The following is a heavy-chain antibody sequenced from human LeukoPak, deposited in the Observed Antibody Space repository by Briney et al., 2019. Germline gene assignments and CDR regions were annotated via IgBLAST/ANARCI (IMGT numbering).Heavy chain of an antibody. V-gene: IGHV1-3*01. CDR1: GYTFTSYA. D-gene: IGHD2-2*01. CDR3: ARYPVIVVVPAAIGNWFDP. Sequence: ASVKVSCKASGYTFTSYAMHWVRQAPGQRLEWMGWINAGNGNTKYSQKFQGRVTITRDTSASTAYMELSSLRSEDTAVYYCARYPVIVVVPAAIGNWFDPWGQGTLVTVSS. CDR2: INAGNGNT. J-gene: IGHJ5*02.